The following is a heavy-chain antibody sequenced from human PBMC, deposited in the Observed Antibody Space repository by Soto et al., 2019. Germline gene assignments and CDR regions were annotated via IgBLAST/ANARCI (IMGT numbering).Heavy chain of an antibody. CDR3: ARDTEGRPFDY. CDR2: IIATFGTP. CDR1: GGTFSSYS. J-gene: IGHJ4*02. D-gene: IGHD1-26*01. V-gene: IGHV1-69*06. Sequence: QVQLLQPGAEVKKPGSSVKVSCKASGGTFSSYSISWVRQAPGQGLEWMGGIIATFGTPNYAQKFQGRVTLTADKYTNTAYMELSSLRSDDTAVYYCARDTEGRPFDYWGQGTLVTFSS.